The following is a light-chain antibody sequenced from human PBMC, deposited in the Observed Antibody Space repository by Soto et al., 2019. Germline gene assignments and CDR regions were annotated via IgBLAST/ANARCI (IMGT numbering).Light chain of an antibody. CDR1: SSDVGSYNL. CDR3: CSYAGSSTFGPYV. Sequence: QSVLTQPASVSGSPGQSIAISCTGTSSDVGSYNLVSWYQRHPGKAPKLMIYEVSKRPSGGSNRFSGSKSGNTASLTISGLQAEDEADYYCCSYAGSSTFGPYVFGTGTKVTVL. CDR2: EVS. J-gene: IGLJ1*01. V-gene: IGLV2-23*02.